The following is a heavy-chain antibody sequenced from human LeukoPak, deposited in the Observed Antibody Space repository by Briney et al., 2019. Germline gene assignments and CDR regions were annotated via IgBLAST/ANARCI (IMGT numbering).Heavy chain of an antibody. D-gene: IGHD3-22*01. V-gene: IGHV3-11*01. J-gene: IGHJ4*02. CDR3: ARPPSDSSGYPFDY. Sequence: PGGSLRLSCAASGFTFSDYYMSWIRQAPGKGLEWVSYISSSGSTIYYADSVKGRFTISRNNAKNSLYLQMNSLRAEDTAVYYCARPPSDSSGYPFDYWGQGTLVTVSS. CDR2: ISSSGSTI. CDR1: GFTFSDYY.